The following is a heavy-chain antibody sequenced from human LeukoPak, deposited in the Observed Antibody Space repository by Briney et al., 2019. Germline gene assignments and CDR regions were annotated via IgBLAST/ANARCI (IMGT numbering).Heavy chain of an antibody. CDR3: AKSTSWGIAAAGVY. J-gene: IGHJ4*02. V-gene: IGHV3-23*01. CDR2: ISGRGGST. CDR1: GFPFSCYA. D-gene: IGHD6-13*01. Sequence: GGSLRLFCAASGFPFSCYAMSWVRQAPGKGLEWVSAISGRGGSTYYADSVKGPFTISRDNSRNTLYLQMNSLRAEDTAVYYCAKSTSWGIAAAGVYWGQGTLVTVSS.